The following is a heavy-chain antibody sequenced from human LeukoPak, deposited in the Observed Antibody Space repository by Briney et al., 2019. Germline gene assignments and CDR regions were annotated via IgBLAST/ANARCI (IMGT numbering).Heavy chain of an antibody. CDR2: ISWNSGSI. CDR1: GFTFDDYG. D-gene: IGHD6-19*01. Sequence: LAGGSLRLSCAASGFTFDDYGMHWVRQAPGKGLEWVSGISWNSGSIGYADSVKGRFTISRDDAKNSLYLHLNSLRAEDTALYYCAKAVAGTIWYFDYWGQGTLVTVSS. J-gene: IGHJ4*02. V-gene: IGHV3-9*01. CDR3: AKAVAGTIWYFDY.